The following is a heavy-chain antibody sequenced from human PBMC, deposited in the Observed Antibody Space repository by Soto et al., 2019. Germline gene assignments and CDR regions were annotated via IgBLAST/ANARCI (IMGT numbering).Heavy chain of an antibody. CDR2: IYYRGNT. CDR1: GGSIGTYY. Sequence: SETLSLTCTVSGGSIGTYYWSWIRQPPGKGLEWIGYIYYRGNTDYNPSLKSRVTKSLDTPKNQFSLKLSSVTAADTAVYYCARHPGYYDILTGYTTYYFDYWGQGILVTVSS. CDR3: ARHPGYYDILTGYTTYYFDY. V-gene: IGHV4-59*08. J-gene: IGHJ4*02. D-gene: IGHD3-9*01.